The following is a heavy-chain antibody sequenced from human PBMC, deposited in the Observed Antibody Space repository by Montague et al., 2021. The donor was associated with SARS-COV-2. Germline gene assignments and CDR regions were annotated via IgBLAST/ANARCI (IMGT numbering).Heavy chain of an antibody. CDR3: ARSRGNVTSRPGFDY. CDR1: GASVASGNFY. J-gene: IGHJ4*02. D-gene: IGHD2/OR15-2a*01. CDR2: IYYTGHT. Sequence: SETLSLTCTVSGASVASGNFYWSWIRQPPGKGLEWIGYIYYTGHTNYNPSLESRVTIPVDPSKNQFSLTLTSVTAADTAVYYCARSRGNVTSRPGFDYWGQGALVTVSS. V-gene: IGHV4-61*01.